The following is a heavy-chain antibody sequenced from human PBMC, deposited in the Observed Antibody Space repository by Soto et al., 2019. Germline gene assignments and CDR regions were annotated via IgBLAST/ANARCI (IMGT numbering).Heavy chain of an antibody. V-gene: IGHV3-11*01. J-gene: IGHJ4*01. CDR3: AKDIEPPGLFFDY. D-gene: IGHD6-13*01. CDR1: GFNFSSYG. Sequence: PGGSLRLSCAASGFNFSSYGMSWIRQAPGKGLEWISYISISGSSIYYADSVKGRFTVSRDDAKNSLYLQMNSLRAEDTAVYYCAKDIEPPGLFFDYWGQGTLVTVSS. CDR2: ISISGSSI.